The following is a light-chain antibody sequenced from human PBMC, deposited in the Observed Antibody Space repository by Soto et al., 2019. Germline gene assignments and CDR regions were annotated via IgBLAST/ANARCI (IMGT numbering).Light chain of an antibody. V-gene: IGKV1-33*01. CDR2: DAS. Sequence: DIQMTQSPSSLSASVGDRVTITCQASQDISSYLNWYQQKPGKAPKLLIYDASNLETGVPARFSGSGAGTDYTFAISSQQPEDMATYYCQQYDNFLTFGGGNKVQIK. CDR3: QQYDNFLT. J-gene: IGKJ4*01. CDR1: QDISSY.